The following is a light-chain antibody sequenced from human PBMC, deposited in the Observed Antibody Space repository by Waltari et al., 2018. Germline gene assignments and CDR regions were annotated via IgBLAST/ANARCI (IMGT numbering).Light chain of an antibody. Sequence: SYELTQPPSVPVSPGQTATIPCPGVALPKPFAHWYHQQPGQAPVVVIYKDTERPSGIPERFSGSSSGTTVTLTINGVQAEDEADYYCQSADSSGTWVFGGGTKLTVL. CDR1: ALPKPF. CDR3: QSADSSGTWV. J-gene: IGLJ3*02. V-gene: IGLV3-25*03. CDR2: KDT.